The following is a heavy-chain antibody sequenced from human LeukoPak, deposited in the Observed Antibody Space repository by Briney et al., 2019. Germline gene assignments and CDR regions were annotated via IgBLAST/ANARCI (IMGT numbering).Heavy chain of an antibody. D-gene: IGHD2-2*01. CDR1: GFTFSSYG. CDR3: AKPRHICSSTSCYFFDY. Sequence: GRSLRLSCAASGFTFSSYGMHWVRQAPGKGLEWVAVISYNGSNKYYADSVKGRFTISRDNSKNTLYLQMNSLRAEDTAVYYCAKPRHICSSTSCYFFDYWGQGTLVTVSS. CDR2: ISYNGSNK. V-gene: IGHV3-30*18. J-gene: IGHJ4*02.